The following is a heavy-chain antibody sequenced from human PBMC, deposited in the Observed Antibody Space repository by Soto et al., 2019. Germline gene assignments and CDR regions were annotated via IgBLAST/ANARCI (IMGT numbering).Heavy chain of an antibody. CDR3: ARGGLALMDV. D-gene: IGHD3-16*01. Sequence: QVQLVQSGAEVKKPGASVKVSCKASGYSFTSYAMHWVRQAPGQRLEWMGWINAGNGNTKYSQKFQGRVTITRDTSASTAYMELGSLRSEDTVVYYCARGGLALMDVWGQGTTVTVSS. V-gene: IGHV1-3*01. CDR2: INAGNGNT. CDR1: GYSFTSYA. J-gene: IGHJ6*02.